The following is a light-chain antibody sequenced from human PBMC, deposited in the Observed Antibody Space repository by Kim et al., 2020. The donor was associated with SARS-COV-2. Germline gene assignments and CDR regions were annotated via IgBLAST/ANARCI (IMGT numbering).Light chain of an antibody. CDR1: QDISNY. CDR2: DAS. J-gene: IGKJ4*01. Sequence: DIQMTQSPSSLSASVGDRVTITCQASQDISNYLNWYQQKPGKAPKLLIYDASNLETGVPSRFSGSGSGTDFTFTISSLQPEDIATYYCQQYGKPPLTFGQGTQVEIK. CDR3: QQYGKPPLT. V-gene: IGKV1-33*01.